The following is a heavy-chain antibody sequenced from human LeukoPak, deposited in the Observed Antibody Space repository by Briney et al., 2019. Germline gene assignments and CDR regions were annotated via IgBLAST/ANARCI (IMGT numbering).Heavy chain of an antibody. Sequence: SETLSLTCAVYGGSFSGYYWSWIRQPPGKGLEWIGEINHSGSTNYNPSLKSRVTISVDTSKNQFSLKLSSVTAADTAVYYCARGGREDSSGYYLYYFDYWGQGTLVTASS. CDR3: ARGGREDSSGYYLYYFDY. J-gene: IGHJ4*02. V-gene: IGHV4-34*01. CDR2: INHSGST. D-gene: IGHD3-22*01. CDR1: GGSFSGYY.